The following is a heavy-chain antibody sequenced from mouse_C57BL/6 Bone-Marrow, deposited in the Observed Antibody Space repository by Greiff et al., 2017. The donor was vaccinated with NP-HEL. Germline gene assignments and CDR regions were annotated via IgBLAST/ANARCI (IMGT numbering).Heavy chain of an antibody. D-gene: IGHD1-1*02. J-gene: IGHJ1*03. CDR1: GYTFTSYG. CDR2: IYTRSGNT. CDR3: ARNGYWYFEV. Sequence: QVQLQQSGAELARPGASVKLSCKASGYTFTSYGISWVKQRTGQGLEWIGEIYTRSGNTYYNEKFKGKATLTADKSSSTAYMELRSLTSEDSAVDFCARNGYWYFEVWGTGTTVTVSS. V-gene: IGHV1-81*01.